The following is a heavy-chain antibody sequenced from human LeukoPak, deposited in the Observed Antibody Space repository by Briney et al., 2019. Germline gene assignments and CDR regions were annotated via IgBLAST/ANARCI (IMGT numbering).Heavy chain of an antibody. D-gene: IGHD3-10*01. J-gene: IGHJ4*02. Sequence: GGSLRLSCAASGFTFSSSAMSWVRQAPGKGLEWVSSISGSGSGGSTYYADSVKGRFTISRDNAKNTLYLQMNSLRAEDTAVYYCAGDLISGSGSLGYWGQGTLVTVSS. CDR3: AGDLISGSGSLGY. CDR1: GFTFSSSA. V-gene: IGHV3-23*01. CDR2: ISGSGSGGST.